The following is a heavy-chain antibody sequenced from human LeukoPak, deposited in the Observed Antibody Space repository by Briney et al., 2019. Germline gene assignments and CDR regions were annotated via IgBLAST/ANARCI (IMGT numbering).Heavy chain of an antibody. CDR3: ARGNGDYAIHPDY. D-gene: IGHD4-17*01. CDR2: ISGSGGNT. J-gene: IGHJ4*02. V-gene: IGHV3-23*01. CDR1: ESTFSSSA. Sequence: GGSLRLSCAASESTFSSSAMSWVRQAPGKGLEWVSGISGSGGNTYYADSVKGRFTISRDNSKNTLFLQMIRLRAEDTAVYYCARGNGDYAIHPDYWGQGTLVTVSS.